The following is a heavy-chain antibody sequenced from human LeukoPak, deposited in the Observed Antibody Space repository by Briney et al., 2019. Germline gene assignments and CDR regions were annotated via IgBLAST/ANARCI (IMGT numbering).Heavy chain of an antibody. CDR3: ARYVAARRYFDY. V-gene: IGHV1-18*01. CDR1: GYTFTSYG. Sequence: GAPLKVSCKASGYTFTSYGISWVRQVPGQGLEWMGWVSTYNGYTYYAQNFQGRVTMTTDSSTSTAYMEVRSLRSDDTAVYYCARYVAARRYFDYWGRGTLVTVSS. D-gene: IGHD6-6*01. CDR2: VSTYNGYT. J-gene: IGHJ4*02.